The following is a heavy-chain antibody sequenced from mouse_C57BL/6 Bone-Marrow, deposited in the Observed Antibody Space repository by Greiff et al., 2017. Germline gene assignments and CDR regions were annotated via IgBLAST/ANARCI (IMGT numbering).Heavy chain of an antibody. D-gene: IGHD1-1*01. V-gene: IGHV5-9*01. Sequence: EVKLMESGGGLVKPGGSLKLSCAASGFTFSSYTMSWVRQTPEKRLEWVATISGGGGNTYYPDSVKGRFTISRANAKNTLYLQMSRLRSEDTALYYCARPLSYYYGSPCCDYWGQGTLVTVSA. CDR2: ISGGGGNT. CDR3: ARPLSYYYGSPCCDY. J-gene: IGHJ3*01. CDR1: GFTFSSYT.